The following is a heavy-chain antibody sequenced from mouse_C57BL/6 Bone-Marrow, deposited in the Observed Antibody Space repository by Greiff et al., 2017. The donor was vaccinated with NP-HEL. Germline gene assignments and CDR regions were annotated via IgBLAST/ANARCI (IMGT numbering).Heavy chain of an antibody. D-gene: IGHD3-2*02. CDR1: GYTFTNYW. V-gene: IGHV1-63*01. CDR2: IYPGGGYT. J-gene: IGHJ4*01. Sequence: QVQLRQSGAELVRPGTSVKMSCKASGYTFTNYWIGWAKQRPGHGLEWIGDIYPGGGYTNYNEKFKGKATLTADKSSSTAYMQFSSLTSEDSAIYYCARLDSSGRGYYAMDYWGQGTSVTVSS. CDR3: ARLDSSGRGYYAMDY.